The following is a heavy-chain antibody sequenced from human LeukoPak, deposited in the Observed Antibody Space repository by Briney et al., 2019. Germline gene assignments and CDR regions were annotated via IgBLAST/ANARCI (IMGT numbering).Heavy chain of an antibody. CDR3: ARVYYSRSYDYWYFDL. Sequence: SETLSLTCSVSGGSIRSYYWTWIRQPPGKGLEWIGYIYYSGNTNYNPSLKSRVTISVDTSKNQFSLELSSVSAADTAVYYCARVYYSRSYDYWYFDLWGRGTLVTVSS. D-gene: IGHD6-13*01. CDR2: IYYSGNT. V-gene: IGHV4-59*01. CDR1: GGSIRSYY. J-gene: IGHJ2*01.